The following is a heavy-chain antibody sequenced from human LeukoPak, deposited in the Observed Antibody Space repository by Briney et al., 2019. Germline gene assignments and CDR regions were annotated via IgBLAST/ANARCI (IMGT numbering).Heavy chain of an antibody. CDR3: ARDSLLNDMITFGGVIVSDDAFDI. D-gene: IGHD3-16*02. V-gene: IGHV1-2*02. CDR2: INPNSGGT. Sequence: GASVKVSCKASGYTFTGYYMHWVRQAPGQGLEWMGWINPNSGGTNYAQKFQGRVTMTRDTSISTAYMELSRLRSDDTAVYYCARDSLLNDMITFGGVIVSDDAFDIWGQGTMVTVSS. CDR1: GYTFTGYY. J-gene: IGHJ3*02.